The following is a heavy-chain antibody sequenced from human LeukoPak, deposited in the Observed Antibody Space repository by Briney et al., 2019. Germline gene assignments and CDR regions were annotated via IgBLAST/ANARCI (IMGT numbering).Heavy chain of an antibody. CDR1: GFIFSDYY. Sequence: PWGSLRLSCAASGFIFSDYYMSWIRQAPGKGLEWVSYISSSGSNVLYADSVKGRFTVSRDNAKNSLYLQLNSLRADDTAVYYCARDALCSSTSCCANSLFDSWGQGTLVTVSS. D-gene: IGHD2-2*01. J-gene: IGHJ4*02. V-gene: IGHV3-11*01. CDR3: ARDALCSSTSCCANSLFDS. CDR2: ISSSGSNV.